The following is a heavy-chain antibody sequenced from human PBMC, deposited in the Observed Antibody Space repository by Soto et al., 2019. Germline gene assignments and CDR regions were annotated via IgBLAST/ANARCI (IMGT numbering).Heavy chain of an antibody. V-gene: IGHV4-59*08. CDR2: IYYSGST. Sequence: ETLSLTCTVSGGSISSYYWSWIRQPPGKGLEWIGYIYYSGSTNYNPSLKSRVTISVDTSKNQFSLKLSSVTAADTAVYYCARQPPTYCSGGSCYPSWFDPWGQGTLVTVSS. J-gene: IGHJ5*02. CDR1: GGSISSYY. CDR3: ARQPPTYCSGGSCYPSWFDP. D-gene: IGHD2-15*01.